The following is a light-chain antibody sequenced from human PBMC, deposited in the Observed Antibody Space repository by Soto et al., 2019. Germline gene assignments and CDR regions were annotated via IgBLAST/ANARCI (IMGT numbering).Light chain of an antibody. CDR3: GAWDTRLSSWV. Sequence: QSVLTQPPSVSAAPGEKVTISCSGSSSNIGNNYVSWYQQVPATAPKVLIYENNKRPSGIPDRVSGSKSGTSATLGITGLQTGDEAYYYCGAWDTRLSSWVFGGGTKLTVL. J-gene: IGLJ3*02. CDR1: SSNIGNNY. V-gene: IGLV1-51*02. CDR2: ENN.